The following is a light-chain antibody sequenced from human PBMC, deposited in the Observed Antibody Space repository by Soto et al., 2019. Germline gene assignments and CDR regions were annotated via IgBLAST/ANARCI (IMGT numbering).Light chain of an antibody. Sequence: EIVLTQSPGTLSLSPGERATLSCRASQSVTSSYLAWYQQKPGQAPRLLIYGASSRATSIPDRFSRSGSGTDFTLTISRLEPQDCAVYYCQQYGSSPRTFGQGTKVEIK. V-gene: IGKV3-20*01. J-gene: IGKJ1*01. CDR2: GAS. CDR3: QQYGSSPRT. CDR1: QSVTSSY.